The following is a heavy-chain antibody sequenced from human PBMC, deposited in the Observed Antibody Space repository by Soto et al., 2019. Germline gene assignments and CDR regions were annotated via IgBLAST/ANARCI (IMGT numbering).Heavy chain of an antibody. CDR2: IIPIFGTA. CDR1: GGTFSSYA. CDR3: ARVWGSSSDGLAWFDP. V-gene: IGHV1-69*06. J-gene: IGHJ5*02. Sequence: ASVKVSCKASGGTFSSYAISWVRQAPGQGLEWMGGIIPIFGTANYAQKFQGRVTITADKSTSTAYMELSSLRSEDTAVYYCARVWGSSSDGLAWFDPWGQGTLVTAPQ. D-gene: IGHD6-6*01.